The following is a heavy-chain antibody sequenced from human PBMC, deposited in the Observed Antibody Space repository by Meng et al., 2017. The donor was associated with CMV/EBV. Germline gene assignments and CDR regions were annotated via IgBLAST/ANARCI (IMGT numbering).Heavy chain of an antibody. J-gene: IGHJ4*02. D-gene: IGHD4-17*01. CDR3: ARDGAPYGDYVSLVY. Sequence: GESLKISCAASGFTFSSYSMNWVRQAPGKGLEWVSSISSSSSYIYCADSVKGRFTISRDNAKNSLYLQMNSLRAEDTAVYYCARDGAPYGDYVSLVYWGQGTLVTVSS. CDR1: GFTFSSYS. V-gene: IGHV3-21*04. CDR2: ISSSSSYI.